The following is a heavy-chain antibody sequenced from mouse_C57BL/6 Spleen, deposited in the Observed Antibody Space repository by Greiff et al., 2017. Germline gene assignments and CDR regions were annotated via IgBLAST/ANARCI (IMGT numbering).Heavy chain of an antibody. Sequence: EVKLVESGPGLVKPSQSLSLTCSVTGYSITSGYYWNWIRQFPGNKLEWMGYISYDGSNNYNPSLKNRISITRDTSKNQFFLKLNSVTTEDTATYYCARGYYGSSPRYFDYWGQGTTLTVSS. J-gene: IGHJ2*01. CDR3: ARGYYGSSPRYFDY. D-gene: IGHD1-1*01. CDR1: GYSITSGYY. V-gene: IGHV3-6*01. CDR2: ISYDGSN.